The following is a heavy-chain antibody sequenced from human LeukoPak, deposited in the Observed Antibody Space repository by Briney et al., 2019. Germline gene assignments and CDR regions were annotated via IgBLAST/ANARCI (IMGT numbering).Heavy chain of an antibody. J-gene: IGHJ4*02. Sequence: PVKVSCKASGGTFSSYAISWVRQVPGQGLEWMGKIIPIFGTANYAQKFQGRVTITADESTSTAHMELSSLRSEDTAVYYCARGGGTGDQFGFDYWGQGTLVTVSS. D-gene: IGHD7-27*01. V-gene: IGHV1-69*13. CDR2: IIPIFGTA. CDR3: ARGGGTGDQFGFDY. CDR1: GGTFSSYA.